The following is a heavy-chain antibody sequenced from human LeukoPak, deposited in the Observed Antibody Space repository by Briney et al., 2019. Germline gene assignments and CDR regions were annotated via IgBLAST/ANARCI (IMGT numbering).Heavy chain of an antibody. J-gene: IGHJ5*02. D-gene: IGHD6-19*01. CDR2: ISGSADTI. V-gene: IGHV3-48*03. CDR3: ARDAGIAVAHNWFDP. CDR1: GFTFSSCE. Sequence: GGSLRLSCAASGFTFSSCEMNWVRQAPGKGLEWVSYISGSADTIYYADSVKGRFTISRDNAKDSLYLQMNGLRAEDTAVYYCARDAGIAVAHNWFDPWGQGTLVTVSS.